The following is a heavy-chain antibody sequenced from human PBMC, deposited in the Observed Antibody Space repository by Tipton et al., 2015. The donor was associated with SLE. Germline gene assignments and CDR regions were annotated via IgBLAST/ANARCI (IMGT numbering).Heavy chain of an antibody. V-gene: IGHV4-39*07. Sequence: TLSLTCTVSGGYISSSSYYWGWIRQPPGKGLEWIGSIYYSGSTYYNPSLKSRATISVDTSKNQFSLKLSSVTAADTAVYYCARGIMGDHDYWGQGTLVTVSS. J-gene: IGHJ4*02. CDR2: IYYSGST. CDR1: GGYISSSSYY. D-gene: IGHD3-16*01. CDR3: ARGIMGDHDY.